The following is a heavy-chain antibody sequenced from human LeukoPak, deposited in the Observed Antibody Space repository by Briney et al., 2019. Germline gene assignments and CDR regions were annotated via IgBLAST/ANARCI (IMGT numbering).Heavy chain of an antibody. V-gene: IGHV3-74*01. Sequence: GGSLRLSCAASGFTFYTYAMSWVRQAPGKGLEWVSRIASDGSSTTYADSVKGRFSISRDNAKNTLYLQMNSLRVEDTAVYYCARGRPHGNDYWGQGTLVTVSS. CDR3: ARGRPHGNDY. CDR2: IASDGSST. D-gene: IGHD4-23*01. J-gene: IGHJ4*02. CDR1: GFTFYTYA.